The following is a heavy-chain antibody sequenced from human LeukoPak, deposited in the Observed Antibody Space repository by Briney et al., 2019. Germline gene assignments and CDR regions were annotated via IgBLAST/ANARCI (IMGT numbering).Heavy chain of an antibody. CDR3: AKRPDCSTTNCFRFEY. Sequence: GGSLRLSCAASGFTFSTYAMSWVRQAPGQGLEWVSSINGVGGSTYYAESVKGRSTVSRDNSKNTLYLQMDSLRAEDTAVYYCAKRPDCSTTNCFRFEYWGQGTLVTVSS. CDR2: INGVGGST. J-gene: IGHJ4*02. D-gene: IGHD2-2*01. V-gene: IGHV3-23*01. CDR1: GFTFSTYA.